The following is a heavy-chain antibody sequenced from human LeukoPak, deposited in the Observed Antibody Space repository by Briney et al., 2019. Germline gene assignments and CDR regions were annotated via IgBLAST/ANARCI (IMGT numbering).Heavy chain of an antibody. Sequence: GGSLRLSGVASGFAFSTFAMSWVRQAPGKGLEWVSAVSSGGDNTFHADSVKGRFTISRDNSKNTLYLQMHSLSADDTATYYCTPPRPGVAAAYDHWGQGTLVTVSS. CDR3: TPPRPGVAAAYDH. V-gene: IGHV3-23*01. CDR2: VSSGGDNT. CDR1: GFAFSTFA. J-gene: IGHJ4*02. D-gene: IGHD6-13*01.